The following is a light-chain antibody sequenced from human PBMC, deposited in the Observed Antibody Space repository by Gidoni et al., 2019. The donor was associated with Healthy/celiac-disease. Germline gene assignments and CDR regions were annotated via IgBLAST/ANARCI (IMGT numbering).Light chain of an antibody. CDR1: QGISSY. CDR3: QQYYSYPRT. CDR2: AAS. J-gene: IGKJ1*01. V-gene: IGKV1-8*01. Sequence: AIRMTQSPSSFSASTGDSVTIICRSSQGISSYLAWYQQKPGKAPKLLIYAASTVQSGVPSRFSGSGSGKDFTLTISCLQSEDFATYYCQQYYSYPRTFGQGTKVEIK.